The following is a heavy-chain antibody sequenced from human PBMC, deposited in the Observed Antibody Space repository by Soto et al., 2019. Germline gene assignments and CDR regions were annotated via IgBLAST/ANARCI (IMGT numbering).Heavy chain of an antibody. D-gene: IGHD5-18*01. V-gene: IGHV4-59*01. CDR1: GGSISSYY. Sequence: PSETLSLTCTVSGGSISSYYWSWIRQPPGKGLEWIAYIYYSGSTNYNPSLKSRVTISVDTSKNQFSLKVSSVTAADTAVYYCARVPGDSYCYGWFDSWGQGSRVAGSS. CDR2: IYYSGST. J-gene: IGHJ5*01. CDR3: ARVPGDSYCYGWFDS.